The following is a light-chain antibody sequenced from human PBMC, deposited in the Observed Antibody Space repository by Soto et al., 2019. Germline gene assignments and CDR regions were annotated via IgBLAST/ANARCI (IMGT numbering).Light chain of an antibody. Sequence: QSALTQPASVSGSPGQSITISCTGTSSDVGSYNLVSWYQQHPGKAPKLMIYEVSKRPSGVSNRFSGSKSGNTASLTISGPQAEEEGDYYCLSFAGSNPSVVFGGGTKLTVL. V-gene: IGLV2-23*02. CDR2: EVS. CDR1: SSDVGSYNL. CDR3: LSFAGSNPSVV. J-gene: IGLJ2*01.